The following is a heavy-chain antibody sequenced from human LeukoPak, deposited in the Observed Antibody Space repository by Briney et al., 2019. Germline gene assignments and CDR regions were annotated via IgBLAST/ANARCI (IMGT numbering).Heavy chain of an antibody. J-gene: IGHJ4*02. CDR2: IYYSGST. V-gene: IGHV4-59*08. CDR3: ARRGYSWNFDF. CDR1: GGSINSYY. D-gene: IGHD5-18*01. Sequence: SETLSLTCTVSGGSINSYYWTRIRQPPGKGLEWIGYIYYSGSTNYNPSLKSRVTISVDTSKNQFSLKLGSVTAADTAVYYCARRGYSWNFDFWGQGTLVTVSS.